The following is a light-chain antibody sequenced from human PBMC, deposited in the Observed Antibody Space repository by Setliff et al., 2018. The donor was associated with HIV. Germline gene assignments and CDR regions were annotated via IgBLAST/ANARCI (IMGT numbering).Light chain of an antibody. CDR1: SSNFGPDY. J-gene: IGLJ1*01. V-gene: IGLV1-51*01. CDR3: GTWDAILNVCV. CDR2: VND. Sequence: QSVLTQPPSVSAAPGQKVTVSCSGSSSNFGPDYISWYQQFPETAPRFLVDVNDQRPSGIPDRFSASKSGMSATLTISGLQSGDEADYYCGTWDAILNVCVFGTGTKVTVL.